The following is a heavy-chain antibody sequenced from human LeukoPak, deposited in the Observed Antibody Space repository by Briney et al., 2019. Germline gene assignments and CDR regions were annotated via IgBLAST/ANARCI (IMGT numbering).Heavy chain of an antibody. Sequence: APVKVSCKASGYTFTTYDINWVRQATGQGLEWSGWMNPNSGNTGYAQKFQGRVTMTRNTSISTAYMELSSLRSEDTAVYYCARGPNKSDGGNSGSAWFDPWGQGTLVTASS. D-gene: IGHD4-23*01. CDR2: MNPNSGNT. V-gene: IGHV1-8*01. CDR3: ARGPNKSDGGNSGSAWFDP. CDR1: GYTFTTYD. J-gene: IGHJ5*02.